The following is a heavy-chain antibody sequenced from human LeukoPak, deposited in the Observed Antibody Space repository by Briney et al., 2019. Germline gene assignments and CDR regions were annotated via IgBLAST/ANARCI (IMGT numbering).Heavy chain of an antibody. Sequence: HPGRSLRLSCAASGFTFSSYGMHWVRQAPGKGLEWVAVISYDGSNKYYADSVKGRFTISRDNSKNTLYLQMNSLRAEDTAVYYCAKDLNSYGYFFDYWGQGTLVPVSS. D-gene: IGHD5-18*01. CDR2: ISYDGSNK. J-gene: IGHJ4*02. CDR3: AKDLNSYGYFFDY. CDR1: GFTFSSYG. V-gene: IGHV3-30*18.